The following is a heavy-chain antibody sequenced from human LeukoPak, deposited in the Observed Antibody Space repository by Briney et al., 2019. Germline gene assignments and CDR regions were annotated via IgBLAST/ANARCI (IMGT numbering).Heavy chain of an antibody. J-gene: IGHJ5*02. CDR1: GHSFTNHW. CDR3: ARRPYSGSPNWFDP. V-gene: IGHV5-51*01. D-gene: IGHD1-26*01. CDR2: INLGDSDT. Sequence: GESLKISCEASGHSFTNHWIGWVCQMPGKGLEWIGIINLGDSDTKYSPSFQGQVTISLDKSINTAYLQWRSLKASDTAMYYCARRPYSGSPNWFDPWGQGTLVTVSS.